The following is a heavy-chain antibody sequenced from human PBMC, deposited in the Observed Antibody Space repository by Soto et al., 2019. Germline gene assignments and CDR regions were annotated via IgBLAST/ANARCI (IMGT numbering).Heavy chain of an antibody. CDR2: IYYSGST. Sequence: SETLSLTCTVSGGSISSYYWSWIRQPPGKGLEWIGYIYYSGSTNYNPSLKSRVTISVDTSKNQFSLKLSSVTAADTAVYYCARSPVSFWSGYPQTWFDPWGQGTLVTVSS. CDR1: GGSISSYY. D-gene: IGHD3-3*01. CDR3: ARSPVSFWSGYPQTWFDP. J-gene: IGHJ5*02. V-gene: IGHV4-59*01.